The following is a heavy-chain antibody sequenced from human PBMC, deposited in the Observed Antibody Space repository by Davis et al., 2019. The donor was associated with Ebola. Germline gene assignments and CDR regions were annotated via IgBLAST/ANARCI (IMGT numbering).Heavy chain of an antibody. CDR3: ARGDHGDYYYYGMDV. J-gene: IGHJ6*02. CDR2: IIPIFGTA. V-gene: IGHV1-69*05. CDR1: GGTFSSYA. D-gene: IGHD4-17*01. Sequence: SVKVSCKASGGTFSSYAISWVRQAPGQGLEWMGGIIPIFGTANYAQKFQGRVTITRDTSASTAYMELSSLRSEDTAVYYCARGDHGDYYYYGMDVWGQGTTVTVSS.